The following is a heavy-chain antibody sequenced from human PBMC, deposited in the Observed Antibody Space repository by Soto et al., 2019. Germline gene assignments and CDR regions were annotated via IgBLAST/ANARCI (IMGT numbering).Heavy chain of an antibody. D-gene: IGHD6-13*01. CDR2: IYWDDDK. Sequence: SGPTLVNPTQTLTLTCTFSGFSLSTSGVGVGWIRQPPGKALEWLALIYWDDDKRYSPSLKSRLTITKYTSKNQVVLTMTNMDPVDLASYYFAHISSSSSNWYGNFDYWGQGILVTVSS. J-gene: IGHJ4*02. CDR1: GFSLSTSGVG. CDR3: AHISSSSSNWYGNFDY. V-gene: IGHV2-5*02.